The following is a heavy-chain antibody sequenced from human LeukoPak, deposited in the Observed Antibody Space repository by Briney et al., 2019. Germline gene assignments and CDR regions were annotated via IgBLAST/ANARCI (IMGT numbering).Heavy chain of an antibody. D-gene: IGHD6-13*01. J-gene: IGHJ6*03. Sequence: SETLSLTCAVYGGSFSGYYWSWIRQPAGKGLEWIGRIYTSGSTNYNPSLKSRVTISVDTSKNQFSLKLSSVTAADTAVYYCARVRRQLVLSYYYYYMDVWGKGTTVTVSS. CDR1: GGSFSGYY. CDR3: ARVRRQLVLSYYYYYMDV. V-gene: IGHV4-59*10. CDR2: IYTSGST.